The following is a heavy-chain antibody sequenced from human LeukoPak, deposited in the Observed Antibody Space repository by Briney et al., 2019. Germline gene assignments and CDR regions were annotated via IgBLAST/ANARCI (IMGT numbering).Heavy chain of an antibody. CDR1: GFTFSSYS. D-gene: IGHD4-17*01. CDR3: VRVKTTVNTLDY. CDR2: ISSSGSTI. Sequence: GGSLRLSCAASGFTFSSYSMNWVLQAPGKGLEWVSYISSSGSTIYYADSVKGRFTISRDNAKNSLYLQMNSLRAEDTAVYYCVRVKTTVNTLDYWGQGTLVTVSS. V-gene: IGHV3-48*04. J-gene: IGHJ4*02.